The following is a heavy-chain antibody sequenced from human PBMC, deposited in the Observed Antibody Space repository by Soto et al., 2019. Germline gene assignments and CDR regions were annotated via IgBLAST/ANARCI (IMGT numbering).Heavy chain of an antibody. J-gene: IGHJ4*02. Sequence: SETLSLTCAVPGGSFRGYFWSWIRQSPDKGLEWIGEINDSGSTYYNPSFKSRLTISVDTSKSQISLTLTSVTAADSAVYYCQGGDFWGQGTRVTVSS. V-gene: IGHV4-34*01. CDR3: QGGDF. D-gene: IGHD3-16*01. CDR1: GGSFRGYF. CDR2: INDSGST.